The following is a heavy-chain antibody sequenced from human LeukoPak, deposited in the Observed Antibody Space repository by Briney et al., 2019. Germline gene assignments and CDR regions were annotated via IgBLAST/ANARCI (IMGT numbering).Heavy chain of an antibody. CDR1: GGTFSSYA. D-gene: IGHD3-22*01. CDR3: ARGRGSYYYDSSGWYLDAFDI. CDR2: IIPIFGTA. Sequence: SVKVSCKASGGTFSSYAISWVRQAPGQGLEWMGGIIPIFGTANYAQKFQGRVTITADKSTSTAYMELSSLRSEDTAVYYCARGRGSYYYDSSGWYLDAFDIWGQGTMVTVSS. J-gene: IGHJ3*02. V-gene: IGHV1-69*06.